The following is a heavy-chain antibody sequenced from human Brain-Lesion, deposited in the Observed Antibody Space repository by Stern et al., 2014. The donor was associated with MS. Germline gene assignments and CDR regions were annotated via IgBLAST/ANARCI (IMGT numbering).Heavy chain of an antibody. CDR1: GYTLTELS. Sequence: VQLVPSGAEVKKPGASVKVSCKVSGYTLTELSMHWVRQAPRKGLEWMGGFDPEDGETFYEQKFQGSVTMTEDTSTDTAYMELSSLRSEDTAVYYCATLSPGAGGNYYRHFDYWGQGTLVTVSS. V-gene: IGHV1-24*01. CDR2: FDPEDGET. J-gene: IGHJ4*02. D-gene: IGHD1-26*01. CDR3: ATLSPGAGGNYYRHFDY.